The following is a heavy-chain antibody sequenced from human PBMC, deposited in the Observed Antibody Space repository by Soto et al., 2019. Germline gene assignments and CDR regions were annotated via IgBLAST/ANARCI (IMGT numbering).Heavy chain of an antibody. CDR1: GFTFSNYG. CDR3: AKDGAPRYCSRSSCHPAGAY. J-gene: IGHJ4*02. CDR2: ISFERSHK. D-gene: IGHD2-15*01. V-gene: IGHV3-30*18. Sequence: QVLLVESGGGVVQPGRSLRLSCAGSGFTFSNYGLHWVRQAPGKGLDWVSFISFERSHKYYADSVKGRFTISRDNFNNMLWLQMDSLTTEDTAVYYCAKDGAPRYCSRSSCHPAGAYWGQGTLVTVSS.